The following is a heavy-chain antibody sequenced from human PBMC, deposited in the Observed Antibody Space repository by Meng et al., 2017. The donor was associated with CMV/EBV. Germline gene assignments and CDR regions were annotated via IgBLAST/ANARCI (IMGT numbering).Heavy chain of an antibody. D-gene: IGHD6-19*01. J-gene: IGHJ3*02. CDR1: GFTFSDYY. CDR2: ISSSGSTI. V-gene: IGHV3-11*01. Sequence: SWAASGFTFSDYYMSWIRQAPGKGLEWVSYISSSGSTIYYADSVKGRFTISRDNAKNSLYLQMNSLRAEDTAVYYCARRPGIAVRSIWGQGTMVTVSS. CDR3: ARRPGIAVRSI.